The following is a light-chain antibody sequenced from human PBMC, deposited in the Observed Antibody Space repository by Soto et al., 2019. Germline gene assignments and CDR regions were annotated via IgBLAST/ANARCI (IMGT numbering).Light chain of an antibody. CDR2: AAS. CDR3: QQYYSYHT. Sequence: AIRMTQSPSSFSASTGDRVTITCRARQGISSYLAWYQQKPGKAPKLLIYAASTLQSGLPSRFSGSGSGTDFTLTISCLQSEDFATYYCQQYYSYHTFGQGTRLEIK. CDR1: QGISSY. J-gene: IGKJ5*01. V-gene: IGKV1-8*01.